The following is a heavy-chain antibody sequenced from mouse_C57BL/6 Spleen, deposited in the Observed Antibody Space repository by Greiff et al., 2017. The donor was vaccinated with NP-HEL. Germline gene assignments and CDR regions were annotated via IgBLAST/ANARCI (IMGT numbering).Heavy chain of an antibody. V-gene: IGHV1-15*01. CDR2: IDPETGGT. CDR1: GYTFTDYE. J-gene: IGHJ1*03. CDR3: TETVNYSKEWECFAD. Sequence: VQLQQSGAELVRPGASVTLSCKASGYTFTDYEMHWVKQTPVHGLEWIGAIDPETGGTAYNQKFKGKAILTADKSSSTAYMELPSLTSEDSAVYYCTETVNYSKEWECFADWGTGTTVTVSS. D-gene: IGHD1-1*01.